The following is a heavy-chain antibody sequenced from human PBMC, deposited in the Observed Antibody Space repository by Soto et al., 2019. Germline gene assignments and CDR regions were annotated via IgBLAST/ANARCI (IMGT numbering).Heavy chain of an antibody. Sequence: PGEPLKISCNGSGYSFTSYWICWVRQMPGKGLEWMGSIYPGDSDTRYSPSFQGQVTISADKSISTAYLQWSSLKASDIAIYYCARSSDNIGYYRFAFDIWGQGTMVTVSS. D-gene: IGHD3-22*01. CDR3: ARSSDNIGYYRFAFDI. V-gene: IGHV5-51*01. CDR2: IYPGDSDT. J-gene: IGHJ3*02. CDR1: GYSFTSYW.